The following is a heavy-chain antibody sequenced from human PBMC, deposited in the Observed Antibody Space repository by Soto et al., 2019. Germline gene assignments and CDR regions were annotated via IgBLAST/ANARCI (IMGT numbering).Heavy chain of an antibody. J-gene: IGHJ5*02. CDR1: GFTFDDYA. D-gene: IGHD6-19*01. CDR2: ISWNSGSI. CDR3: AKDGGYSSGRYRA. Sequence: EVQLVESGGGLVQPGRSLRLSCAASGFTFDDYAMHWVRQAPGKGLEWVSGISWNSGSIGYADSVKGRFTISRDNAKNSLYLQMNSLRAEDTALYYCAKDGGYSSGRYRAWGQGTLVTVSS. V-gene: IGHV3-9*01.